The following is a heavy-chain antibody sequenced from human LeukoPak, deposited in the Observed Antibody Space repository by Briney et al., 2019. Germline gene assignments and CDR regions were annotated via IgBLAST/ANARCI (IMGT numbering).Heavy chain of an antibody. J-gene: IGHJ4*02. CDR3: ARIPTPVAIAAASLTNFDY. CDR2: IYYSGST. Sequence: PSETLSLTCTVSGGSISSSSYYWGWIRQPPGKGLEWIGTIYYSGSTYYNPSLKSRVTISVDTSKNQFSLKLSSVTAADTAVYYCARIPTPVAIAAASLTNFDYWGQGTLVTVSS. CDR1: GGSISSSSYY. D-gene: IGHD6-13*01. V-gene: IGHV4-39*07.